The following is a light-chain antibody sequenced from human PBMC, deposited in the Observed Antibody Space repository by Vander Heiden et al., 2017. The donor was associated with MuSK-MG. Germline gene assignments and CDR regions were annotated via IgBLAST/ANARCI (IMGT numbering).Light chain of an antibody. CDR2: KAS. CDR3: QQYKSDSQKGGT. J-gene: IGKJ1*01. Sequence: DIQMTQSPSTLSASVGDRVTITCRASQSISSWLAWYQQKPGKAPKLLIYKASSLESGVPSRFSGSGYGTEFTLTISSLQPEEFATYYCQQYKSDSQKGGTFGQGTKVEIK. V-gene: IGKV1-5*03. CDR1: QSISSW.